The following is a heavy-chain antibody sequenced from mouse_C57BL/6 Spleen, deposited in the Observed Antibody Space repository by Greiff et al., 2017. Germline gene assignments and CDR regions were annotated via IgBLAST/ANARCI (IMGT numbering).Heavy chain of an antibody. CDR3: ARGYSNCEGLGFAY. CDR2: INPSNGGT. V-gene: IGHV1-53*01. D-gene: IGHD2-5*01. Sequence: QVQLQQPGTELVKPGASVKLSCKASGYTFTSYWMHWVKQRPGQGLAWIGNINPSNGGTNYNEKFKSKATLTVDKSSSTAYMQLSRLTSEDSAVXFFARGYSNCEGLGFAYWGQGTLVTVSA. CDR1: GYTFTSYW. J-gene: IGHJ3*01.